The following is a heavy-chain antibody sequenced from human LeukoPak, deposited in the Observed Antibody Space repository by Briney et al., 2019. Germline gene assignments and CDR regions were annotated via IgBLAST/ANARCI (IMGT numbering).Heavy chain of an antibody. Sequence: SETLSLTCTVSGGSITSYYWSWIRQPPGKGLEWVGYIYYSGSTNYNPSLKSRVTISVDTSKNQLSLKLSSVTAADTAVYYCASTKYCSGGVCYDYWGQGTLVTVSS. V-gene: IGHV4-59*08. CDR3: ASTKYCSGGVCYDY. CDR1: GGSITSYY. J-gene: IGHJ4*02. D-gene: IGHD2-15*01. CDR2: IYYSGST.